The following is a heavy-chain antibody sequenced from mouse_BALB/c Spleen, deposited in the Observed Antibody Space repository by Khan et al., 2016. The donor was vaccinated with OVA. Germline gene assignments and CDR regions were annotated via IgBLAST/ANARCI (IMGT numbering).Heavy chain of an antibody. Sequence: QVQLQQPGAELVKAGASVKMSCKASGYTFTSYWMHWVKQRLGQGLEWFAETTPTKGRTYYNEKFKSKATLTVDKSYRTAYMLLSGPTFEDSAVYYCARSKKILATYFDYWGQGTTLTVSS. J-gene: IGHJ2*01. CDR2: TTPTKGRT. V-gene: IGHV1S81*02. CDR3: ARSKKILATYFDY. D-gene: IGHD1-1*01. CDR1: GYTFTSYW.